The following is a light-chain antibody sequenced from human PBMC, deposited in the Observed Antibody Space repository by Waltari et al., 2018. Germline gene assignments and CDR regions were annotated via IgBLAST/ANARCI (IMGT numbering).Light chain of an antibody. J-gene: IGLJ2*01. CDR2: DNN. CDR3: QSYDTSLKAV. V-gene: IGLV1-40*01. Sequence: SVLTQPPSMSGAPGQSVTISCTGSSSHIGAGYDVHWYQRLPGPAPQTIIYDNNNRPSGVPDRFSGAKSGTSATLATTGLQAEEEADDYCQSYDTSLKAVFGGGTKLTVL. CDR1: SSHIGAGYD.